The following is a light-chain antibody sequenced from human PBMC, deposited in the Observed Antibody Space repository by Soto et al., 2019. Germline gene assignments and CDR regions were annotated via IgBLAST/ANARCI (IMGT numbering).Light chain of an antibody. CDR1: QTITSD. CDR3: HQNYLTPYT. CDR2: AAS. V-gene: IGKV1-39*01. J-gene: IGKJ2*01. Sequence: DIQITQSPSSLSASVGDRVTITCRASQTITSDLNWYQLKPGKPPKLLIYAASSLQGGVPSRFSGSGSGTDFTLTISSMQPEDLANYYCHQNYLTPYTFGQGTKVDIK.